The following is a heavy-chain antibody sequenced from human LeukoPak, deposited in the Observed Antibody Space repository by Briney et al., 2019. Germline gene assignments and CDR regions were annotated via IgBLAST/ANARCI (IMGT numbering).Heavy chain of an antibody. Sequence: ASVKVSCKASGYTFTSNYIHWVRQAPGQGLEWMGMIYPRDGSTSYAQKFQGRVTVTRDTSTSTVHMELSGLRSEDTAVYYCARGVEEPLVYWGQGTLVTVSS. D-gene: IGHD1-26*01. CDR3: ARGVEEPLVY. CDR2: IYPRDGST. V-gene: IGHV1-46*01. J-gene: IGHJ4*02. CDR1: GYTFTSNY.